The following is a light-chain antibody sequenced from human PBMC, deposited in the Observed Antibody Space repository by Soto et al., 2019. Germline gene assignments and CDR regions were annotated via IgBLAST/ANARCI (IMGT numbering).Light chain of an antibody. J-gene: IGLJ2*01. CDR2: DVS. Sequence: QSVLTQPASVYGSPGQSITISCTGTSSDVGGYNYVSWYQQHPGKAPKLMIYDVSNRPSGVSNRFSGSKSGNTASLTISGLQAEDEADYYFSSYTSSSSVVFGGGTKLTVL. CDR3: SSYTSSSSVV. V-gene: IGLV2-14*01. CDR1: SSDVGGYNY.